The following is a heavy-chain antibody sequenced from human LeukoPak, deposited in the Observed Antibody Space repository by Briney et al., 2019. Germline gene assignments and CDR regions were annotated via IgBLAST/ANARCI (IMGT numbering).Heavy chain of an antibody. Sequence: GGSLRLSCAASGLTFSSHWMHWVRQAPGKGLVWVSRITNDGSSTTYADSVKGRFTISRDNAKNSLYLQMNSLRAEDTALYYCAKDIGYSSGWYVFDYWGQGTLVTVSS. V-gene: IGHV3-74*01. J-gene: IGHJ4*02. D-gene: IGHD6-19*01. CDR1: GLTFSSHW. CDR2: ITNDGSST. CDR3: AKDIGYSSGWYVFDY.